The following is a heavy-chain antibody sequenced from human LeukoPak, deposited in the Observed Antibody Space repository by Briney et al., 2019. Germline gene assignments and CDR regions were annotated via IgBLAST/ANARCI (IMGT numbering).Heavy chain of an antibody. D-gene: IGHD2-15*01. CDR2: ISSSGSTI. V-gene: IGHV3-48*03. CDR3: ARSQRHDCSGNRCYSWGFDS. Sequence: GGSLRLSCAASGFTFSSYEMNWVRQAPGKGLEWVSYISSSGSTIYYADSVKGRFTISRDNAKNSLYLQMNSLRAEDTAVYYCARSQRHDCSGNRCYSWGFDSWGQGTLVTVSS. J-gene: IGHJ4*02. CDR1: GFTFSSYE.